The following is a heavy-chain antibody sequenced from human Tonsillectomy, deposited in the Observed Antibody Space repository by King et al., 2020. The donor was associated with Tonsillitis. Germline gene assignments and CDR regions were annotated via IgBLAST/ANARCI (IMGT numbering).Heavy chain of an antibody. J-gene: IGHJ4*02. V-gene: IGHV3-7*01. CDR1: GFTFSNYW. CDR2: IDQDGSKK. D-gene: IGHD3-3*01. CDR3: TSFWSGYFDY. Sequence: VQLVESGGGLVQPGGSLRLSCAASGFTFSNYWMSWVRQAPGKGLEWVANIDQDGSKKFYVESVKGRFTISRDNTKNSLYLQMNSLRAEDTAVYYCTSFWSGYFDYWGQGILVPVSS.